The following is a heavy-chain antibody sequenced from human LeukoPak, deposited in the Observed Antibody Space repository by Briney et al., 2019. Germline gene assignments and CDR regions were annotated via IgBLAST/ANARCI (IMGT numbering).Heavy chain of an antibody. J-gene: IGHJ4*02. CDR2: INHSGST. CDR1: GGSFSGYY. CDR3: ASSLTERDY. V-gene: IGHV4-34*01. D-gene: IGHD3-9*01. Sequence: SETLSLTCAVYGGSFSGYYWSWIRQPPGKGLEWIGEINHSGSTNYNPSLKSRVTISVDTSKSQFSLKLSSVTAADTAVYYCASSLTERDYWGQGTLVTVSS.